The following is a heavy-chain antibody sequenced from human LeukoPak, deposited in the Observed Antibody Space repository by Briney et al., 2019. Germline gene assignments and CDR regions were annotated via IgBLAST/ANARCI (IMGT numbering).Heavy chain of an antibody. CDR3: AKDPHRWLHGRFDP. J-gene: IGHJ5*02. CDR1: GFTFNRYN. CDR2: ISTSSSYI. Sequence: PGGSLRLSCAASGFTFNRYNMNWVRRAPGKGLEWVSSISTSSSYIYYADSVRGRFTISRDNAKNSLYLQMNSLRAEDTAVYYCAKDPHRWLHGRFDPWGQGTLVTVSS. D-gene: IGHD4-23*01. V-gene: IGHV3-21*01.